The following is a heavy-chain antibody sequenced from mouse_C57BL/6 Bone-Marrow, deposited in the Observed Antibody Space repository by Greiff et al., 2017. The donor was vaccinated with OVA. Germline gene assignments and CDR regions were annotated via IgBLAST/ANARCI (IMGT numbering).Heavy chain of an antibody. CDR3: ARDGYYGSSYGYFDD. D-gene: IGHD1-1*01. CDR2: IHPNSGST. J-gene: IGHJ1*03. Sequence: QVQLQQPGAELVKPGASVKLSCKASGYTFTSYGMHWVKQRPGQGLEWIGMIHPNSGSTNYNEKFKSKATLTIDKSSSTAYMQLSSLTSEDSAVYYCARDGYYGSSYGYFDDWGTGTTVTVSS. CDR1: GYTFTSYG. V-gene: IGHV1-64*01.